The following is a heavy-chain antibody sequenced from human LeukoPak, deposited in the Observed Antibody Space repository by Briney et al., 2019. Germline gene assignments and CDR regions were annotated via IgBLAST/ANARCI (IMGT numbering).Heavy chain of an antibody. CDR1: GGSLSSGGFS. V-gene: IGHV4-30-2*01. CDR3: ARDQDGMDV. J-gene: IGHJ6*02. Sequence: SETLSLTCAVSGGSLSSGGFSWSWPRQPPGRGLEWLGYIYHSGSTYYNPSLKSRVTISVDRSKNQFSLKLSSVTAADTAVYYCARDQDGMDVWGQGTTVTVSS. CDR2: IYHSGST.